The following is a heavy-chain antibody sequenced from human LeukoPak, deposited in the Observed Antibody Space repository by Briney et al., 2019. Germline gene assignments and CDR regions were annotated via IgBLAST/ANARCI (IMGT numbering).Heavy chain of an antibody. V-gene: IGHV4-34*01. CDR2: INHSGST. Sequence: PSETLSLTCAVYGGSFSGYYWSWIRQPPGKGLEWIGEINHSGSTNYNPSLKSRVTISADTSKNQFSLKLSSVTAADTAVYYCARGTSSWRLRAFDIWGQGTMVTVSS. CDR3: ARGTSSWRLRAFDI. CDR1: GGSFSGYY. J-gene: IGHJ3*02. D-gene: IGHD6-13*01.